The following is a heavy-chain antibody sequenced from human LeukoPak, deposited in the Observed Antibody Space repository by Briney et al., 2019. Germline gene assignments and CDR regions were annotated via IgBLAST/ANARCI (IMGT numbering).Heavy chain of an antibody. Sequence: ASVKVSCKASGYTFTSYGISWVRQAPGQGLKWMGWISAYNGNTNYAQKLQGRVTMTTDTSTSTAYMELRSLRSDDTAVYYCARDRLTMVRGVFDYWGQGTLVTVSS. V-gene: IGHV1-18*01. CDR1: GYTFTSYG. D-gene: IGHD3-10*01. CDR2: ISAYNGNT. J-gene: IGHJ4*02. CDR3: ARDRLTMVRGVFDY.